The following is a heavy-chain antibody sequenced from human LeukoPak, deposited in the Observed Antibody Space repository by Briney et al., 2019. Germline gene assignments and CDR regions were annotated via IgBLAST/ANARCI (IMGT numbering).Heavy chain of an antibody. D-gene: IGHD6-19*01. J-gene: IGHJ3*02. V-gene: IGHV3-30*02. Sequence: GGSLRLSCAASGFTFSSYGMHWVRQAPGKGLEWVAFVRHDGSNKYYAASVKGRCTISRDNSKNTLYLQMNSLRAEDTAVYYCAATVADDAFDIWGQGTMVTVSS. CDR3: AATVADDAFDI. CDR1: GFTFSSYG. CDR2: VRHDGSNK.